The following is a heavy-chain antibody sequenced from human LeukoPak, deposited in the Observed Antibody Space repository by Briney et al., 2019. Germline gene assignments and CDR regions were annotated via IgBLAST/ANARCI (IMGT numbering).Heavy chain of an antibody. V-gene: IGHV4-39*01. CDR3: ARRDNEYVFDF. J-gene: IGHJ4*02. CDR2: VFYSGGT. Sequence: SGTLSLTCTVSGGSITGSYYWGWIRQTPGERLEWIGSVFYSGGTYYNPSLKSRVTISVDTSKNQFSLKLSSVTAADTAVYYCARRDNEYVFDFWGQGTLVTVSS. CDR1: GGSITGSYY. D-gene: IGHD3-16*01.